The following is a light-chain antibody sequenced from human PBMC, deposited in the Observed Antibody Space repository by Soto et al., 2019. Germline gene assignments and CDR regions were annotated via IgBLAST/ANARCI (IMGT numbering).Light chain of an antibody. CDR2: QVT. V-gene: IGLV2-8*01. CDR1: SSDVGGYDY. CDR3: ASYAGRNDFV. J-gene: IGLJ2*01. Sequence: QSVLTQPPSASGSPGQSVSFSCTGSSSDVGGYDYVSWYQQHPDKAPKLIIYQVTRRPSGVPGRFSGSKSGNTASLTVSGLQDEDEALYFCASYAGRNDFVFGGGTKLTVL.